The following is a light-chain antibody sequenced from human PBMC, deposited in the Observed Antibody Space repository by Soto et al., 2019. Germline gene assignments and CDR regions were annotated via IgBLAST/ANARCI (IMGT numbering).Light chain of an antibody. CDR2: DVS. J-gene: IGLJ2*01. Sequence: QSALTQPASVSGSPGQSITISCTGTSCDVGGYNYVSWYQQHPGKAPKLMIYDVSNRPSGVPNRFSGSKSGNTASLAISGLQAEDEADYYCSSYTSSRTSVVFGGGTKLTVL. CDR3: SSYTSSRTSVV. CDR1: SCDVGGYNY. V-gene: IGLV2-14*01.